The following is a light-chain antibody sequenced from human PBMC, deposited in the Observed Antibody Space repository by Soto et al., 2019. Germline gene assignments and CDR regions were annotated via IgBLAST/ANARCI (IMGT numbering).Light chain of an antibody. Sequence: DIQMTQSPSSLSASVGDRVTITCRASQDINNYLAWYQQRPGKVPKLLIYAASTLQSGVPSRFNGSGSGTDFTLTISSLQAEDVASYYCQTYDIAPRTFGGGTSVEVK. CDR2: AAS. V-gene: IGKV1-27*01. CDR3: QTYDIAPRT. CDR1: QDINNY. J-gene: IGKJ4*01.